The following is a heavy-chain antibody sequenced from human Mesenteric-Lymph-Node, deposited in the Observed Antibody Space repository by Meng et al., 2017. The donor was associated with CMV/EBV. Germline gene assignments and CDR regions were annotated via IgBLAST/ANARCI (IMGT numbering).Heavy chain of an antibody. D-gene: IGHD4-17*01. J-gene: IGHJ6*02. CDR1: GFTLSSYE. CDR2: IDSGSTTK. V-gene: IGHV3-48*03. Sequence: GESLKISCTASGFTLSSYEMTWVRQAPGKGLEWISYIDSGSTTKHYADSVRGRFTISRDNAKNSLYLQMNSLGDEDTAVYYCARGKGGGDYYYYYYGMDVWGQGTTVTVSS. CDR3: ARGKGGGDYYYYYYGMDV.